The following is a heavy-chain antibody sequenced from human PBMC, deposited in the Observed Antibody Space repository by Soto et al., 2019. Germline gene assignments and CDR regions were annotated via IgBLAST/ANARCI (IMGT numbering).Heavy chain of an antibody. CDR2: VYWDDSK. CDR3: AHCRGGVASF. D-gene: IGHD2-2*01. Sequence: QIPLNESGPTLVKPTQTLTLTCTFSGFSLSTRDVGVGWIRQPPGEALEWLCVVYWDDSKTYSPSLESRLTITKDTSKTQLVLSMTNMGPVVTATYYCAHCRGGVASFWGQGTLVTVSS. CDR1: GFSLSTRDVG. J-gene: IGHJ4*02. V-gene: IGHV2-5*02.